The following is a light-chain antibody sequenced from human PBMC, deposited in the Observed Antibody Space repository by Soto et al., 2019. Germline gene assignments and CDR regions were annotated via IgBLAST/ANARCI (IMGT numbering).Light chain of an antibody. CDR2: AAS. V-gene: IGKV1-39*01. CDR3: QQSYGTPLT. CDR1: QSISNY. J-gene: IGKJ4*01. Sequence: DMEMTQSPSSLSASVGDRVTITCRASQSISNYLKWYQHKPGKVPKLLIYAASSLQSGVPTRFSGSGSVTDFTLTINSLQPEDFATYYCQQSYGTPLTFGRGTKIEIK.